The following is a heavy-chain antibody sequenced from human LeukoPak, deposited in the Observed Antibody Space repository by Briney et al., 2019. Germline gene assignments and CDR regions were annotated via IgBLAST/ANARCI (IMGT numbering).Heavy chain of an antibody. D-gene: IGHD3-22*01. CDR2: FDPEGGET. Sequence: GASVKVSCKXSGYTLTELSMHWVRQAPGKGLEWMGGFDPEGGETIYAQKFQGRVTMTEDTSTDTAYMELSSLRSEDTAVYYCATIYDSSGYYRDYWGHGTLVTVSS. CDR1: GYTLTELS. J-gene: IGHJ4*01. V-gene: IGHV1-24*01. CDR3: ATIYDSSGYYRDY.